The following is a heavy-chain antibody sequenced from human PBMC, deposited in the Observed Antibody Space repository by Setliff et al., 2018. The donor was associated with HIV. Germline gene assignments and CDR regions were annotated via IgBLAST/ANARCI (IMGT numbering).Heavy chain of an antibody. J-gene: IGHJ5*02. CDR1: GYTLTEVS. Sequence: ASVKVSCKISGYTLTEVSMHWVRQAPGQGLEWMGWINPDNGDTKYAQKLQGRVTMTTDTSTSTAYMDLRSLRSDDTAVYYCARDDRGRLRGLGPFDPWGQGTLVTVSS. V-gene: IGHV1-18*01. CDR2: INPDNGDT. CDR3: ARDDRGRLRGLGPFDP. D-gene: IGHD3-10*01.